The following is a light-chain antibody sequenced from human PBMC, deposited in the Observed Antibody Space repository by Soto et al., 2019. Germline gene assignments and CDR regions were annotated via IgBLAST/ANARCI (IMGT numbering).Light chain of an antibody. CDR1: QSISSY. CDR3: QQSYSTPV. Sequence: DIQMTQSPSSLSASVGDRVTITCRASQSISSYLNWYQHKPGKAPKLLIYAASSLHSVVPSRFSGSGSGTDFTLTICSQTPEDFATYYCQQSYSTPVFGQGKKLEIK. J-gene: IGKJ2*01. V-gene: IGKV1-39*01. CDR2: AAS.